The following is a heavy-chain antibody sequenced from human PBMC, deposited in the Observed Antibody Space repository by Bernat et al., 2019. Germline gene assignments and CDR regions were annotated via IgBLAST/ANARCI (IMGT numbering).Heavy chain of an antibody. Sequence: EVQLLESGGGLVQPGGSLRLSCAASGSTFRRFWMSWVRQAPGKVLEWVANIKQDGSEKHYVNSVKGRFTISGDNGKTSLFLQLNSLRAEDTAVYYCASEWLRFTPLDPWGQGTLVTVSS. J-gene: IGHJ5*02. CDR1: GSTFRRFW. CDR3: ASEWLRFTPLDP. CDR2: IKQDGSEK. D-gene: IGHD5-12*01. V-gene: IGHV3-7*01.